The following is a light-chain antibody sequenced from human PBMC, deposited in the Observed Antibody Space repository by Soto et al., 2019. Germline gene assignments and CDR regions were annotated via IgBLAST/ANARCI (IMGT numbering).Light chain of an antibody. CDR1: QSVSSSY. Sequence: EIVWAGSPGTLGLSPGERATLSCRASQSVSSSYLAWYQQKPGQAPRLLIYGASSRATGIPDRFSGRGSVTAFTLTMSILEPEDFAVYYCQQYGSSPLTFGGGPKVDIK. CDR2: GAS. J-gene: IGKJ4*01. CDR3: QQYGSSPLT. V-gene: IGKV3-20*01.